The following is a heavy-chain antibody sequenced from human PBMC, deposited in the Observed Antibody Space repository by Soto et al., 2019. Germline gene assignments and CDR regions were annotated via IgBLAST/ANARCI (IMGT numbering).Heavy chain of an antibody. D-gene: IGHD3-16*01. J-gene: IGHJ4*02. CDR3: ARGSTVLPL. Sequence: QVQLKQWGAGLVKPSETLSLTCGVSGGSFSGYYWTWIRQPPGKGLEWIGEINHGGSANYNPSLRSRVTLSVDTSRSQFSLEMNSMTAADTAVYFCARGSTVLPLWGPGILVTVSS. CDR1: GGSFSGYY. V-gene: IGHV4-34*01. CDR2: INHGGSA.